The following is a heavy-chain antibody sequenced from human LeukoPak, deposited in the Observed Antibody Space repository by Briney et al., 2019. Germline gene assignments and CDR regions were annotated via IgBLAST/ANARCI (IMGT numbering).Heavy chain of an antibody. V-gene: IGHV1-69*13. Sequence: ASVKVSCKAAGGTFSSYAISWVRQAPGQGLEWMGGIIPIFGTANYAQKFQGRVTITADESTSTAYMELSSLRSEDTAVYYCALGGYSYGLDYWGQGTLVTVSS. CDR3: ALGGYSYGLDY. CDR1: GGTFSSYA. D-gene: IGHD5-18*01. CDR2: IIPIFGTA. J-gene: IGHJ4*02.